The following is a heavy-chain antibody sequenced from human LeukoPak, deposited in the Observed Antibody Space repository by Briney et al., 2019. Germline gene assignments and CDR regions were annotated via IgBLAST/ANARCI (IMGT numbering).Heavy chain of an antibody. Sequence: GGSLRLSCAASGFTFSSYEMNWVRQAPGKGLEWVSYISSSGGTIYYADSVKGRFTISRDNAKNSLYLQMNSLRAEDAAVYYCARDHLDSSGYTFDYWGQGTLVTVSS. J-gene: IGHJ4*02. CDR3: ARDHLDSSGYTFDY. CDR2: ISSSGGTI. V-gene: IGHV3-48*03. D-gene: IGHD3-22*01. CDR1: GFTFSSYE.